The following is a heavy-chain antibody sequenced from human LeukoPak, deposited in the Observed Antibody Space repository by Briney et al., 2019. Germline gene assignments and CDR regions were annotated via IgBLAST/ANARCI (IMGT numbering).Heavy chain of an antibody. Sequence: GGSLSLSCAASGFTFNDYYMSWIRQAPGKGLEWVSYINSGGSPIYYADSVKGRFTISRDNAKNSLYLQMNSLRAEDTAIYYCVRAVPAAILGAFDIWGQGTMVTVSS. CDR1: GFTFNDYY. CDR2: INSGGSPI. V-gene: IGHV3-11*04. J-gene: IGHJ3*02. CDR3: VRAVPAAILGAFDI. D-gene: IGHD2-2*02.